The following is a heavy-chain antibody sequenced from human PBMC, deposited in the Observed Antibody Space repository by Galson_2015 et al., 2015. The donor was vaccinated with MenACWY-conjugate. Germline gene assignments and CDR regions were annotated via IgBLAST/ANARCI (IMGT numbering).Heavy chain of an antibody. CDR2: ISTYNGNT. CDR3: ARIKKRGESVYFWGSYAY. J-gene: IGHJ4*02. V-gene: IGHV1-18*04. CDR1: GYTFSTYG. D-gene: IGHD3-16*01. Sequence: SVKVSCKASGYTFSTYGIAWVRQAPGHGLEWMGWISTYNGNTNYAQKFQGRVTMTTDTSTSTAYMELRSLGSDDTAMYYCARIKKRGESVYFWGSYAYWGQGTLLTVSS.